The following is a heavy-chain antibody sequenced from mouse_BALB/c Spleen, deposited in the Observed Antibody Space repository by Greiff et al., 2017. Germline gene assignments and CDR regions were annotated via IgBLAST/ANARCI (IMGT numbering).Heavy chain of an antibody. Sequence: QVQLQQPGAELVRPGASVKLSCKASGYTFTSYWLNWVKQRPGQGLEWIGNIYPSDSYTNYNQKFKDKATLTVDKSSSTAYMQLSSPTSEDSAVYYCTRGENGYDVLFAYWGQGNLVTVSA. CDR3: TRGENGYDVLFAY. CDR2: IYPSDSYT. D-gene: IGHD2-2*01. CDR1: GYTFTSYW. V-gene: IGHV1-69*02. J-gene: IGHJ3*01.